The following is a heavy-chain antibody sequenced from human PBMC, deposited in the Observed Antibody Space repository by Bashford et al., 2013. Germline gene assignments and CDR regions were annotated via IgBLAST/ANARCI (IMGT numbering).Heavy chain of an antibody. D-gene: IGHD3-16*01. CDR3: AKRGPQKAYFDH. V-gene: IGHV3-11*01. Sequence: GGSLRLSCAASGFPFSDYYMSWIRQAPGKGLEWLSYISSSGTTIYYADSVKGRFTISRDNAKNSLYLQMNSLRPEDTAVYYCAKRGPQKAYFDHWGQGSLVTVSS. J-gene: IGHJ4*02. CDR2: ISSSGTTI. CDR1: GFPFSDYY.